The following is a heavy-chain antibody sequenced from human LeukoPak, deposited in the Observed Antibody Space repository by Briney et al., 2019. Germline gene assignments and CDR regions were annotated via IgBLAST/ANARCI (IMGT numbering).Heavy chain of an antibody. V-gene: IGHV3-7*03. CDR1: RFTLSTYW. Sequence: GGSLRLSCAASRFTLSTYWMSWVSQAPGKGLEWVAHIKQDGSQEYYVDSVKGRFTISRDNAKNSLYLHMNSLRIEDTAQYYCVKTVGDRAFDSWGQGTLVTVSS. CDR3: VKTVGDRAFDS. D-gene: IGHD3-16*01. CDR2: IKQDGSQE. J-gene: IGHJ4*02.